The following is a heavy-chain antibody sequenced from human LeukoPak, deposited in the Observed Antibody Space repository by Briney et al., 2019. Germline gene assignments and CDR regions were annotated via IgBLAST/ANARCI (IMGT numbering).Heavy chain of an antibody. V-gene: IGHV4-59*01. Sequence: SEALSLTCSVSYGSINNYYWNLIRRPPGEGPEWVGNNYYNGNTNYSPSLKSRVTMSVDTSNNLFTLKVSSVTAADTAVYYCARGRSNYYGMDVWGQGTTATVS. J-gene: IGHJ6*02. D-gene: IGHD3-10*01. CDR1: YGSINNYY. CDR3: ARGRSNYYGMDV. CDR2: NYYNGNT.